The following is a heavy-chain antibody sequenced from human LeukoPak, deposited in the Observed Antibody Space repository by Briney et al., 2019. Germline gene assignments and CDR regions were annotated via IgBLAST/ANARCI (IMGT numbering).Heavy chain of an antibody. Sequence: GASVKVSCKASGGTFSSYAISWVRQAPGQGLEWMGGIIPIFGTANYAQKFQGRVTITADESTSTAYMELSSLRSEDTAVYYCARGGQLVPRFDYWGQGTLVTASS. D-gene: IGHD6-6*01. CDR2: IIPIFGTA. J-gene: IGHJ4*02. V-gene: IGHV1-69*13. CDR3: ARGGQLVPRFDY. CDR1: GGTFSSYA.